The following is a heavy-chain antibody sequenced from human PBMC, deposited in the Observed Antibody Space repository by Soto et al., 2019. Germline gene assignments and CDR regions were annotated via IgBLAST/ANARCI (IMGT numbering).Heavy chain of an antibody. J-gene: IGHJ3*02. CDR2: TWYDGSNK. CDR3: ATELNDMQAFDI. CDR1: GFTFSNYG. Sequence: QVQLVESGGGVAQPGGSLKLSCVASGFTFSNYGMHWVRQAPGKGLEWVAMTWYDGSNKYYADSVKDRFTISRDNSKNTLYLQMNSLRDEDSAVYYCATELNDMQAFDIWGQGTMVTVSS. V-gene: IGHV3-33*01. D-gene: IGHD1-1*01.